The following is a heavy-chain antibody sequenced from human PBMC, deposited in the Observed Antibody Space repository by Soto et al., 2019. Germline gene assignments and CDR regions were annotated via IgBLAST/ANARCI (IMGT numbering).Heavy chain of an antibody. CDR3: ARGPPLSGANYWYFDL. CDR2: IHYSGIT. D-gene: IGHD2-15*01. J-gene: IGHJ2*01. Sequence: TSETLSLTCTVSGGSISSYYWSWIRQPPGKGLEWIAYIHYSGITNYNPSLKSRVTISVDTSKNQFSLKLSSVTAADTAVYYCARGPPLSGANYWYFDLWGRGTQVTVSS. V-gene: IGHV4-59*01. CDR1: GGSISSYY.